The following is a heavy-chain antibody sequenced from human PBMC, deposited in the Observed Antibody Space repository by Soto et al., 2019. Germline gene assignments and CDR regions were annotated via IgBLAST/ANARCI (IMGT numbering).Heavy chain of an antibody. D-gene: IGHD6-13*01. J-gene: IGHJ6*03. V-gene: IGHV3-15*01. CDR2: IKSKTDGGTT. CDR1: GFTFSNAW. CDR3: TTDSSSWYDYYYMDV. Sequence: GGSLRLSCAASGFTFSNAWMSWVRQAPGKGLEWVGRIKSKTDGGTTDYAAPVKGRFTISRDDSKNTLYLQMNSLKTEDTAVYYCTTDSSSWYDYYYMDVWGKGTTVTVSS.